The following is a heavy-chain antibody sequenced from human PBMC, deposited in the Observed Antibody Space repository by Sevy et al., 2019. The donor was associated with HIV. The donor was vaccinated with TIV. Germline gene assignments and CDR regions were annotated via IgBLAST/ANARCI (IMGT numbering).Heavy chain of an antibody. CDR3: AKGADGYNYVDY. J-gene: IGHJ4*02. CDR1: GGSVSSGSYY. Sequence: SETLSLTCTVSGGSVSSGSYYWSWNRQPPGKGLEWIGYIYYSGSTNYNPSLKSRVTISVDTSKNQFSLKLSSVTAADTAVYYCAKGADGYNYVDYWGQGTLVTVSS. V-gene: IGHV4-61*01. CDR2: IYYSGST. D-gene: IGHD5-12*01.